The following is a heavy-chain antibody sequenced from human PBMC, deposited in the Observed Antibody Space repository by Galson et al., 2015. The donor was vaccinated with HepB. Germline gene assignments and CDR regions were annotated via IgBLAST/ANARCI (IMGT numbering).Heavy chain of an antibody. Sequence: SLRLSCAASGFTFSNYGMHWVRQAPGKGLDWMAVISYDGSNKYYADSVKGRFTISRDNSKNTLYLQMNSLRAEDTALYYCAKDPYLYSALAGTMAGFDYWCQGTLVTVSS. CDR1: GFTFSNYG. J-gene: IGHJ4*02. D-gene: IGHD6-19*01. CDR2: ISYDGSNK. V-gene: IGHV3-30*18. CDR3: AKDPYLYSALAGTMAGFDY.